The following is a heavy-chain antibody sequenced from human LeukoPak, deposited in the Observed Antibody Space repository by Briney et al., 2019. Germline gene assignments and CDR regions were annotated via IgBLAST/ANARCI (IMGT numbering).Heavy chain of an antibody. CDR2: IKQDGSEK. CDR1: GFTFSSYA. CDR3: ARALKGGWFDP. D-gene: IGHD1-26*01. Sequence: GGSLGLSCAASGFTFSSYAMSWVRQAPGKGLEWVANIKQDGSEKYYVDSEKGRFTISRDNAKNSLYLQMNSLRAEDTAVYYCARALKGGWFDPWGQGTLVTVSS. V-gene: IGHV3-7*01. J-gene: IGHJ5*02.